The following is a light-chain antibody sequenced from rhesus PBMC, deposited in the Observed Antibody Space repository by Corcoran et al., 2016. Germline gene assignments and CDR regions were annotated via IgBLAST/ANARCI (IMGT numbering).Light chain of an antibody. CDR1: TGDVGNYNS. Sequence: QSAPTRPPSVSGSPGQPVAISCAGPTGDVGNYNSVSWYQQHPGKAPKLMIYEVSKRPSGVSDRFSGSKSGNTASLTISGLQADDEADYYCCSYTITNTYVFGSGTKLTVL. CDR3: CSYTITNTYV. J-gene: IGLJ6*01. CDR2: EVS. V-gene: IGLV2S7*01.